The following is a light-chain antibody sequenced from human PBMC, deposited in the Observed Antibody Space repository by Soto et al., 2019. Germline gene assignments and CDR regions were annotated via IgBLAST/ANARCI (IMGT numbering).Light chain of an antibody. CDR2: DVS. CDR3: TSYTSSGDYV. J-gene: IGLJ1*01. Sequence: QSVLTQPASVSGSPGQSIAISCTGTSSDVGAYDYVSWYQQHPCKAPKLMIYDVSNLPSGVFNRFTGSKSANTASLTISGLQAGDEADYYCTSYTSSGDYVFGTGTKSPS. CDR1: SSDVGAYDY. V-gene: IGLV2-14*01.